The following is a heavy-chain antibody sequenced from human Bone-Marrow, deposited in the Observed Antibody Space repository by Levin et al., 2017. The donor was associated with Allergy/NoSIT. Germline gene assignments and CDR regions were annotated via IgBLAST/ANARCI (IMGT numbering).Heavy chain of an antibody. J-gene: IGHJ4*02. CDR1: GFLFSSYW. Sequence: VASVKVSCATSGFLFSSYWMSWVRQAPGKGLEWVANIKQDGSEKNYVDSVRGRFTISRDNTKNSVYLLVNSVRDEDTAVYYCAGTQASDYFDYWGQGTLVTVSS. CDR2: IKQDGSEK. CDR3: AGTQASDYFDY. V-gene: IGHV3-7*01.